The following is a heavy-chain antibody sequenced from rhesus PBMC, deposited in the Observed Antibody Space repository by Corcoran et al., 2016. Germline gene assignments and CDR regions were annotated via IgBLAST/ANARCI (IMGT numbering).Heavy chain of an antibody. CDR3: TSGYSGSWNSLP. V-gene: IGHV3-100*02. Sequence: DVQLVESGGGLVKPGGSLRLSCVASGFTFSSYEMHWVRQAPGKGLEWVSVISESGGTIYYADSVKGRFTISWDNAKNSLLLQMNSLRAEDTAVYYCTSGYSGSWNSLPWGQGVLVTVSS. CDR1: GFTFSSYE. D-gene: IGHD6-25*01. CDR2: ISESGGTI. J-gene: IGHJ4*01.